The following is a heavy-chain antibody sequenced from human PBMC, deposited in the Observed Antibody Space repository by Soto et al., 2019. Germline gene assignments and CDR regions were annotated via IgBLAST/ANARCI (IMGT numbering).Heavy chain of an antibody. D-gene: IGHD5-18*01. J-gene: IGHJ3*02. CDR1: GFTFSSYG. CDR3: ARPLHSAMAVDAPDI. V-gene: IGHV3-33*01. Sequence: QVQLVESGGDMVQPGRSLRLSCVASGFTFSSYGMYWVRQAPGKGLEWVSLIWYDGSNRNYADSVKGRLTISRDNSKNTLYLQMNSLRAEDTALYYCARPLHSAMAVDAPDIWGQGTMVTVSS. CDR2: IWYDGSNR.